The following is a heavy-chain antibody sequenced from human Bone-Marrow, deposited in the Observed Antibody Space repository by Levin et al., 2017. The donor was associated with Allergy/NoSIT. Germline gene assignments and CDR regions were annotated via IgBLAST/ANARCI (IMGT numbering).Heavy chain of an antibody. Sequence: GGSLRLSCTVSGYTFSDYYMHWVRQAPGQGLEWMGWINPKRGDANTAPKVEGRVVLTRDTSISTAYMEVRRLRSDDTALYYCARGGTSSNDYWGQGTLVTVSS. CDR2: INPKRGDA. J-gene: IGHJ4*02. V-gene: IGHV1-2*02. CDR3: ARGGTSSNDY. CDR1: GYTFSDYY. D-gene: IGHD6-13*01.